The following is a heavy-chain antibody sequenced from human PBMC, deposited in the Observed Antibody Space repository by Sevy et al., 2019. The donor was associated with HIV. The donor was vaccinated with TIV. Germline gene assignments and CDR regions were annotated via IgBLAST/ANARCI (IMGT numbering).Heavy chain of an antibody. J-gene: IGHJ4*02. CDR1: GFTFSRYG. V-gene: IGHV3-30*02. Sequence: GGSLRLSCAASGFTFSRYGMHWVRQAPGKGLEWVTFLRYDGSNKFYADSVKGRFTISRDNSKNTLYLQMNSLRAEDTAGYYCAKDQGYNWNTEGFFDYWGQGTLVTVSS. CDR2: LRYDGSNK. CDR3: AKDQGYNWNTEGFFDY. D-gene: IGHD1-1*01.